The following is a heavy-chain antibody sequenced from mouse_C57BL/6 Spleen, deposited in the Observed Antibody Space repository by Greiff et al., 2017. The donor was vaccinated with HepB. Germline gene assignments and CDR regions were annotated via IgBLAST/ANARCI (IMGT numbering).Heavy chain of an antibody. CDR2: ISNGGGST. Sequence: EVKLVESGGGLVQPGGSLKLSCAASGFTFSDYYMYWVRQTPEKRLEWVAYISNGGGSTYYPDTVKGRFTLSRDNAKNTLYLQMSRLKSEDTAMYYCARQSNYYAMDYWGQGTSVTVAS. V-gene: IGHV5-12*01. CDR3: ARQSNYYAMDY. CDR1: GFTFSDYY. D-gene: IGHD4-1*01. J-gene: IGHJ4*01.